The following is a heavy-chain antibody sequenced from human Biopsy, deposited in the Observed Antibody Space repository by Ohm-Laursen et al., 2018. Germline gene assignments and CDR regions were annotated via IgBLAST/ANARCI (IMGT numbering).Heavy chain of an antibody. CDR2: ISNRGST. Sequence: GTLSLTCTVSGDSISSDNWSWIRQPPRKGLEWMGNISNRGSTNYNPSLRGRVTISVDTSKNQFSLKVRSVTAADTAVYYCVRGVDYYDPYHYYALDVWGQGTTVTVSS. J-gene: IGHJ6*02. CDR3: VRGVDYYDPYHYYALDV. D-gene: IGHD3-22*01. CDR1: GDSISSDN. V-gene: IGHV4-59*12.